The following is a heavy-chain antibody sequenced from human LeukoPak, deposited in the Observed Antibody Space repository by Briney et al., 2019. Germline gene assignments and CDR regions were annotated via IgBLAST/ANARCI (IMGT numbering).Heavy chain of an antibody. V-gene: IGHV4-34*01. J-gene: IGHJ4*02. CDR1: GRSFSGNY. Sequence: SETLSLTCAVYGRSFSGNYWSWIRQPPGKGLEWIGEINHSGSTNYNPSLKSRVTISVDTSKNQFSLKLSSVTAADTAVYYCASRPVEVNQQPLGPIFDYWGQGTLVTVSS. D-gene: IGHD6-13*01. CDR3: ASRPVEVNQQPLGPIFDY. CDR2: INHSGST.